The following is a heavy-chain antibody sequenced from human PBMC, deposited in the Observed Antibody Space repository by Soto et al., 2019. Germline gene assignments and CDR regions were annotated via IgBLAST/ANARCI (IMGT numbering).Heavy chain of an antibody. CDR1: EFSFDDYA. Sequence: GGSLRLSCAASEFSFDDYAMSWVRQAPGKGLEWVALMSYDGGNEYYADSVKGRFTISRDNSKNTLYLQMNSLRAEDTAVYYCAKDGSHNFDYWGQGTLVTVSS. V-gene: IGHV3-30*18. J-gene: IGHJ4*02. CDR2: MSYDGGNE. D-gene: IGHD1-26*01. CDR3: AKDGSHNFDY.